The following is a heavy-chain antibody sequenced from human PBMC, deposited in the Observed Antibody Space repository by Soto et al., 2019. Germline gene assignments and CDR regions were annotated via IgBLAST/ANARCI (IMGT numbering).Heavy chain of an antibody. CDR3: AKSTYCNGGSCFPQY. Sequence: QVQVEEFGGGVVQPGRSLRFSCAGPTFTFSDFGFHWVRQAPGKGLEWVAMISYDGSDQYYGDSVQGRFTIYRDDSKNTVYLQMNSLRAEDTAMYYCAKSTYCNGGSCFPQYWGPGTLVTVSS. V-gene: IGHV3-30*18. CDR2: ISYDGSDQ. J-gene: IGHJ4*02. CDR1: TFTFSDFG. D-gene: IGHD2-15*01.